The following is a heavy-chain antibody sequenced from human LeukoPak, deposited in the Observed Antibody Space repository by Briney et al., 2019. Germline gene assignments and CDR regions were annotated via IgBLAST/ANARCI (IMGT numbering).Heavy chain of an antibody. D-gene: IGHD5-12*01. CDR1: GFTLRSYD. CDR3: AKEYSGYDFDY. Sequence: GSLRLSCAASGFTLRSYDMSCVRQAPGKGLEWVAATSGSGGNTYYADSVKGRFTISRDNSKNTLYLQMNSLRAEDTDVYYCAKEYSGYDFDYWGQGTLVTVSS. CDR2: TSGSGGNT. J-gene: IGHJ4*02. V-gene: IGHV3-23*01.